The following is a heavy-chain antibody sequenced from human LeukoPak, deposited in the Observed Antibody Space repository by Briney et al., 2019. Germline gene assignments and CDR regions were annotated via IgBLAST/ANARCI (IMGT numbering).Heavy chain of an antibody. Sequence: PSETLSLTCTVSGGSISSYYWSWIRQPPGKGLEWIGYIYYSGSTNYNPSLKSRVTISVDTSKNQFSLKLSSVTAADTAVYYCVRIKTPSPLSGPQLRYFDWLRNYYYYGMDVWGQGTTVTVSS. CDR2: IYYSGST. J-gene: IGHJ6*02. CDR1: GGSISSYY. CDR3: VRIKTPSPLSGPQLRYFDWLRNYYYYGMDV. D-gene: IGHD3-9*01. V-gene: IGHV4-59*01.